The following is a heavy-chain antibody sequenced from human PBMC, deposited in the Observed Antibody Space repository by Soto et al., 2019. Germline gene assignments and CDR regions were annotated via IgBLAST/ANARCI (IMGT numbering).Heavy chain of an antibody. CDR2: SYRGGTT. J-gene: IGHJ4*02. Sequence: PSETLSLTCRLPGGSVTSGSYYWTSSGQRPGKGLEGIGYSYRGGTTNYNGSLKSRVTMTIGTSKNQFFLKLHPVTAADTGVYYCARDSSGRHDYWGQGTLVAVSS. D-gene: IGHD3-22*01. CDR3: ARDSSGRHDY. CDR1: GGSVTSGSYY. V-gene: IGHV4-61*01.